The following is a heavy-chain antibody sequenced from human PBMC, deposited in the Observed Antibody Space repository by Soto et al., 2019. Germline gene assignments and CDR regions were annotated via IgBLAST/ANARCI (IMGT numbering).Heavy chain of an antibody. D-gene: IGHD3-3*02. J-gene: IGHJ6*02. CDR1: GFSFSGSA. CDR2: IRTDANTYAT. Sequence: QLVESGGALVQPGESLKLSCAASGFSFSGSAIQWVRQAPGKGLEWVGRIRTDANTYATAYAASVTGRFTISRDESRNTAYLQMNSLNAEDTAVYFGTRQHFYYFGLDVWGQGTTVIVSS. CDR3: TRQHFYYFGLDV. V-gene: IGHV3-73*02.